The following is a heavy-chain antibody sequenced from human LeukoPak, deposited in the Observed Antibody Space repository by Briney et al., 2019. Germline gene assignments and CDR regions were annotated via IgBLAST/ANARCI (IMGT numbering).Heavy chain of an antibody. CDR1: GYTLTELS. J-gene: IGHJ4*02. D-gene: IGHD3-22*01. V-gene: IGHV1-24*01. CDR3: ATSYDSSGYCKY. CDR2: FDPEDGET. Sequence: ASVKVSYKVSGYTLTELSMHWVRQAPGKGLEWMGGFDPEDGETIYAQKFQGRVTMTEDTSTDTAYMELSSLRSEDTAVYYCATSYDSSGYCKYWGQGTLVTVSS.